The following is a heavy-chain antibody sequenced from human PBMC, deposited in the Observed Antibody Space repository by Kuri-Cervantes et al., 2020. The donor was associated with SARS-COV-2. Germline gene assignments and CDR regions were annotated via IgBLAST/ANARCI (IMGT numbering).Heavy chain of an antibody. D-gene: IGHD6-19*01. CDR1: GFTFSSYA. J-gene: IGHJ4*02. CDR2: ISYDGSNK. CDR3: ASERQWLVLGGLFYY. V-gene: IGHV3-30-3*01. Sequence: GGSPRLSCAASGFTFSSYAMHWVRQAPGKGLEWVAVISYDGSNKYYADSVKGRFTIYRDNSKNTLYLQMNSLRAEDTAVYYCASERQWLVLGGLFYYLGQGTLVTVSS.